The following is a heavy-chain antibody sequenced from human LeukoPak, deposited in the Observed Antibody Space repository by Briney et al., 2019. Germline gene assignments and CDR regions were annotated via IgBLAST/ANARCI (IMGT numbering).Heavy chain of an antibody. D-gene: IGHD2-2*02. CDR2: VNPTADNR. Sequence: ASVKVSCKASGFTFTAYWMHWVRQAPGQGLEWMGVVNPTADNRVYAQKFQGRVTMTRDTSTSTAYMELSSLRSEDTAVYYCATGGYCSNTSCYIDYYYYGMDVWGQGTTVTVSS. J-gene: IGHJ6*02. CDR1: GFTFTAYW. CDR3: ATGGYCSNTSCYIDYYYYGMDV. V-gene: IGHV1-46*01.